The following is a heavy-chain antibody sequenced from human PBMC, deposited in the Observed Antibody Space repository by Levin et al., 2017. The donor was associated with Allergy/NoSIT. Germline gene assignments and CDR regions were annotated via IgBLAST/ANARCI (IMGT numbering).Heavy chain of an antibody. CDR2: IHYSGST. CDR3: ARERVVPAGNDYYYYGMDV. CDR1: GGSVSTGSYY. J-gene: IGHJ6*02. D-gene: IGHD2-2*01. V-gene: IGHV4-61*03. Sequence: SQTLSLTCTVSGGSVSTGSYYWSWIRQPPGKALEWIGHIHYSGSTKYNPSLKSRVSISVDTSKNHRSLRLTSVTAADAAVYYCARERVVPAGNDYYYYGMDVWGQGTTVTVSS.